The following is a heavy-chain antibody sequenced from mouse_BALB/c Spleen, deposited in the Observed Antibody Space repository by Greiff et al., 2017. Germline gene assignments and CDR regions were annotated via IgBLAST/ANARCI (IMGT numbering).Heavy chain of an antibody. D-gene: IGHD6-1*01. V-gene: IGHV1S22*01. CDR3: TRCHDRGLYYAMDY. Sequence: LQQPGSELVRPGASVKLSCKASGYTFTSYWMHWVKQRHGQGLEWIGNIYPGSGSTNYDEKFKSKGTLTVDTSSSTAYMHLSSLTSEDSAVYYCTRCHDRGLYYAMDYWGQGTSVTVAS. CDR1: GYTFTSYW. J-gene: IGHJ4*01. CDR2: IYPGSGST.